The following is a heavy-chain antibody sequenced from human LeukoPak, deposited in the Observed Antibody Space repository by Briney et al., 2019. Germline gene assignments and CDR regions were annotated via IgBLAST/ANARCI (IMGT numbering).Heavy chain of an antibody. Sequence: GASLMICCKGSGYIFTSYWICVVRQMPGKGLELMSIIYPGDSDTRYSPSFQGQVTISADKSISTAYLQWSSLKASDTAMYYCAVGSGWYYYGMDVWGQGTTVTVSS. V-gene: IGHV5-51*01. CDR2: IYPGDSDT. CDR1: GYIFTSYW. J-gene: IGHJ6*02. CDR3: AVGSGWYYYGMDV. D-gene: IGHD6-19*01.